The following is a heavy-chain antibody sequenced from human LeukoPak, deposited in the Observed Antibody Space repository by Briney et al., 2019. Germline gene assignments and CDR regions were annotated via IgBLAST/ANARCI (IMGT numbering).Heavy chain of an antibody. Sequence: ASVKGSCKASGYTFASHAMNWVRQTPGQGLEWMGWINTNTGNPTYAQGFTGRFVFSLDTSVSTASLQISSLKAEDTAVYYCAILVTWAYRYYYGMDVWGQGTTVTVSS. CDR2: INTNTGNP. V-gene: IGHV7-4-1*02. CDR3: AILVTWAYRYYYGMDV. CDR1: GYTFASHA. J-gene: IGHJ6*02. D-gene: IGHD2-21*02.